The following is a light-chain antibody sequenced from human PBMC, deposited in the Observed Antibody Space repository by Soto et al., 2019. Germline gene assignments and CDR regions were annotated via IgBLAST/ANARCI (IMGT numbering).Light chain of an antibody. V-gene: IGKV1-39*01. Sequence: DSQMTQSPSSLSASVGDRVTITCRASQSISSYLNWYQQKPGKAPKLLIYAASSLQSGVPSRFSGSGSGTDFTLTISSLQPEDFAPYYCQQSYSTLYTFGQGTKLEIK. CDR3: QQSYSTLYT. CDR2: AAS. J-gene: IGKJ2*01. CDR1: QSISSY.